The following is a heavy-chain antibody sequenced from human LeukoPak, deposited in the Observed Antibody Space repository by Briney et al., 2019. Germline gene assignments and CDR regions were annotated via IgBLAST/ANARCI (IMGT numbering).Heavy chain of an antibody. CDR1: GGSLSGHY. CDR2: IYYTGPT. CDR3: ARFSWGCSTASCYLTN. J-gene: IGHJ4*02. D-gene: IGHD2-2*01. V-gene: IGHV4-59*11. Sequence: SETLSLTCTVGGGSLSGHYWGWIRQPPGKGLELVGHIYYTGPTFYNPSLNSRVTITLDTSRNQFSLSLTSVIAADTAVYYCARFSWGCSTASCYLTNWDQGALVTVSS.